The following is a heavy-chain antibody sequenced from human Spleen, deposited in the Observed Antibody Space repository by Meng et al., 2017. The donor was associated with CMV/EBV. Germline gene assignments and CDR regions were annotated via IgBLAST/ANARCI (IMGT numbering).Heavy chain of an antibody. J-gene: IGHJ5*02. Sequence: SCNASGYTFTSCDIYWVRQATGQGLGWMGWMNPNSGNTGYAQKFQGRVTMTRNTSISTAYMELSSLRSEDTAVYYCARYSSGPNWFDPWGQGTLVTVSS. D-gene: IGHD6-19*01. CDR3: ARYSSGPNWFDP. CDR1: GYTFTSCD. CDR2: MNPNSGNT. V-gene: IGHV1-8*01.